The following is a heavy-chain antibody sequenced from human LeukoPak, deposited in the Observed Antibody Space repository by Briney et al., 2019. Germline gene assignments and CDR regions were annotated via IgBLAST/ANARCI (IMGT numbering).Heavy chain of an antibody. J-gene: IGHJ4*02. CDR1: GGSFSGYY. D-gene: IGHD3-10*01. CDR2: INHSGST. Sequence: SETLSLTCAVYGGSFSGYYWSWIRQPPGKGLEWIGEINHSGSTNYNPSLKSRVTISVDTSKNQFSLKLSSVTAADTAVYYCARGRVQRYYYGSGSYYPHVHRNKHFDYWGQGTLVTVSS. CDR3: ARGRVQRYYYGSGSYYPHVHRNKHFDY. V-gene: IGHV4-34*01.